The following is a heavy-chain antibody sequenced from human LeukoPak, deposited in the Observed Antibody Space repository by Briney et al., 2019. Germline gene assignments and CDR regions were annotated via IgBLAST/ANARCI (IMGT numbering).Heavy chain of an antibody. CDR1: GYTFSSYG. Sequence: ASVKVSCKASGYTFSSYGFSWVRQAPGQGLKWMGWISGHSSDTYYAQKFHGRVSMTTDTSTTTAYMELRSLRSDDTAVYYCARDEGGIDSWNGYYTFNDPFDVWGQGTKVTVSS. J-gene: IGHJ3*01. V-gene: IGHV1-18*01. CDR3: ARDEGGIDSWNGYYTFNDPFDV. D-gene: IGHD3-3*01. CDR2: ISGHSSDT.